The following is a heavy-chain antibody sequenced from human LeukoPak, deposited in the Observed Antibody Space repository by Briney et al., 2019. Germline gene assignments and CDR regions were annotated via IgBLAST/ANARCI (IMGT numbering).Heavy chain of an antibody. Sequence: SETLSLTCTVSGGSISSGGYYWSWNRQHPGKGLEWIGYIYYSGSTYYNPSLKSRVTISVDTSKNQLSLKLSSVTAADTAVYYCASDYGGNSPSYYYGMDVWGQGTTVTVSS. J-gene: IGHJ6*02. CDR3: ASDYGGNSPSYYYGMDV. CDR1: GGSISSGGYY. CDR2: IYYSGST. D-gene: IGHD4-23*01. V-gene: IGHV4-31*03.